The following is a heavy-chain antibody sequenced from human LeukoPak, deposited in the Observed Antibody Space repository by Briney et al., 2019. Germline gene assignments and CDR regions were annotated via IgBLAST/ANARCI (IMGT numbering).Heavy chain of an antibody. J-gene: IGHJ4*02. Sequence: GGSLRLSCATSGFTFSTYAIHWVRQAPGKGLEWVGRIKSKTDGGTTDYAAPVKGRFTISRDDSKNTLYLQMNSLKTEDTAVYYCTTAQIGYCSSTSCAIDYWGQGTLVTVSS. CDR3: TTAQIGYCSSTSCAIDY. D-gene: IGHD2-2*01. CDR2: IKSKTDGGTT. CDR1: GFTFSTYA. V-gene: IGHV3-15*01.